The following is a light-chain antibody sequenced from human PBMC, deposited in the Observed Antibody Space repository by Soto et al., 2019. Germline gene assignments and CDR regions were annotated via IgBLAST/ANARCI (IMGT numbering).Light chain of an antibody. CDR2: NAS. CDR1: QSVSSW. CDR3: QQYSIYPLT. J-gene: IGKJ4*01. Sequence: EILMTQSPSTLSSSVGDRVTISCRASQSVSSWLAWYQQKPGKAPKLLIYNASSLESGIPSRFSGSGSGTEFTLTISSLQPYDFATYYCQQYSIYPLTFGGGTKVEIK. V-gene: IGKV1-5*03.